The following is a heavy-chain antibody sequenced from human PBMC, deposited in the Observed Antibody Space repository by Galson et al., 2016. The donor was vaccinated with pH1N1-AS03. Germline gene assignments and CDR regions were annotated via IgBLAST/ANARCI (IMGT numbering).Heavy chain of an antibody. V-gene: IGHV3-23*01. Sequence: SLRLSCAATGFTVSSGYHMSWVRQAPGKGLEWVSAIGGSDDKTYYEDSVKGRFTISRDTSKNTLFLQMNSLRADDTALYYCTSLHGSNYGANPSPAFDIWGRGTMVTVSS. CDR2: IGGSDDKT. J-gene: IGHJ3*02. CDR3: TSLHGSNYGANPSPAFDI. D-gene: IGHD4-23*01. CDR1: GFTVSSGYH.